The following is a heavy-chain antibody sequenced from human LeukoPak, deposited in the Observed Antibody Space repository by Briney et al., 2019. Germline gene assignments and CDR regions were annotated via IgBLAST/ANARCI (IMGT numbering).Heavy chain of an antibody. Sequence: SETLSLTCAVYGGSFSGYYWSWIRQPPGKGLEWIGEINHSGSTNYNPSLKSRVTISVDTSKNQFSLKLSSVTAADTAVYYCARRGGTSCYDYWGQGTLVTVSS. D-gene: IGHD2-2*01. J-gene: IGHJ4*02. V-gene: IGHV4-34*01. CDR3: ARRGGTSCYDY. CDR2: INHSGST. CDR1: GGSFSGYY.